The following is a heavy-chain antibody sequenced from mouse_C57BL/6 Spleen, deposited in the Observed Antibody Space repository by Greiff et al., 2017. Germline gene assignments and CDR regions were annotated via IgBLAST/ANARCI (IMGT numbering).Heavy chain of an antibody. CDR3: ARNVYYGSIYWYFDV. V-gene: IGHV1-80*01. J-gene: IGHJ1*03. Sequence: LVESGAELVKPGASVKISCKASGYAFSSYWMNWVKQRPGKGLEWIGQIYPGAGDTNYNGKFKGKATLTADKSSSTAYMQLSSLTSEDSAVYFCARNVYYGSIYWYFDVWGTGTTVTVSS. CDR1: GYAFSSYW. D-gene: IGHD1-1*01. CDR2: IYPGAGDT.